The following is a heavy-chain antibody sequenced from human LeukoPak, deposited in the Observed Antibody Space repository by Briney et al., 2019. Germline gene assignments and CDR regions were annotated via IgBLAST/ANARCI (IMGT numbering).Heavy chain of an antibody. CDR1: GFTFSNFA. CDR2: ISGSGGNT. CDR3: ASSPSRSFGLKFDP. J-gene: IGHJ5*02. V-gene: IGHV3-23*01. D-gene: IGHD1-26*01. Sequence: GASLRLSCAASGFTFSNFAMNWVRQAPGKGLEWVSAISGSGGNTYYADSVKGRFTISRDNSDNTLYLQMNSLRAEDTAVYYCASSPSRSFGLKFDPWGQGTLVTVSS.